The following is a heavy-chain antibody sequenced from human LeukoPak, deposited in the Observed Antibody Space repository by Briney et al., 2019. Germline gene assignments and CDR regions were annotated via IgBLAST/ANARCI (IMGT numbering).Heavy chain of an antibody. CDR3: TGNYGGNPQTDY. J-gene: IGHJ4*02. CDR1: GFRLANYA. Sequence: PGGSLRLSCTAPGFRLANYAMGWVRQAPGKGLQWVGVITSKGYGATTQYAASVKGRFTISRDDSKSIVYLQMNSLKTEDTALYYCTGNYGGNPQTDYWGQGTLVTVSS. V-gene: IGHV3-49*04. D-gene: IGHD4-23*01. CDR2: ITSKGYGATT.